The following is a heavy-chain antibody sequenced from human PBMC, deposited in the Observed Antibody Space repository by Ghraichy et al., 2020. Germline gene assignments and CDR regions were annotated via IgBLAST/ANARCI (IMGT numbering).Heavy chain of an antibody. D-gene: IGHD5-24*01. CDR2: INSDGSST. V-gene: IGHV3-74*01. CDR1: GFTFSSYW. J-gene: IGHJ6*02. Sequence: GGSLRLSCAASGFTFSSYWMHWVRQAPGKGLVWVSRINSDGSSTNYADSVKGRFTISRDNAKNKLYLQMNSLRAEDTAVYYCASEGDGYNFAYYYGMDVWGQGTTVTVSS. CDR3: ASEGDGYNFAYYYGMDV.